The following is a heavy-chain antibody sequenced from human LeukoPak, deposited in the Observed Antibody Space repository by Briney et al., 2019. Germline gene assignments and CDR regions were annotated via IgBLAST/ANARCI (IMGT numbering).Heavy chain of an antibody. V-gene: IGHV3-23*01. CDR1: GFTFSSYA. D-gene: IGHD3-10*01. J-gene: IGHJ6*03. Sequence: QTGGSLRLSCTASGFTFSSYAMTWVRQAPGKGLEWVSVISGSGDTTYYADSVKGRFTISRDNSRNTLYLQMNSLRAEDTAVYYCASGSGSYRTPYYMDVWGTGTAVTVSS. CDR3: ASGSGSYRTPYYMDV. CDR2: ISGSGDTT.